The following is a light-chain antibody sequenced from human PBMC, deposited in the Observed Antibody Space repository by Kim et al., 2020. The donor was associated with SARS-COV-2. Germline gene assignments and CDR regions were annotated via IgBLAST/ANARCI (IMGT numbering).Light chain of an antibody. Sequence: QSVLTQPPTVSVAPGERVSISCTGSSSNTGVGYDVHWYQQLPGTAPILLIFRDSYRPSGVPSRFSGFKSGTSASLVITGLQAEDEADYYCQSYDSGLRGWVFGGGTQLTVL. J-gene: IGLJ3*02. CDR2: RDS. CDR1: SSNTGVGYD. V-gene: IGLV1-40*01. CDR3: QSYDSGLRGWV.